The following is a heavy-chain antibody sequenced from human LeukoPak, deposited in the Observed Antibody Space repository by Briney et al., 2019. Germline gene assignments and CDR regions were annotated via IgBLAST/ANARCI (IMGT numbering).Heavy chain of an antibody. V-gene: IGHV3-33*01. CDR3: ARDSPTYCSSTSCYSD. CDR1: GFTFSSYG. D-gene: IGHD2-2*01. Sequence: GGSLRLSCAASGFTFSSYGMHWVRQAPGKGLEWVAVVWYDGSNKYYADSVKGRFTISRDNSKNTLYLQMNSLRAEDTAVYYCARDSPTYCSSTSCYSDWGQGTLVTVSS. CDR2: VWYDGSNK. J-gene: IGHJ4*02.